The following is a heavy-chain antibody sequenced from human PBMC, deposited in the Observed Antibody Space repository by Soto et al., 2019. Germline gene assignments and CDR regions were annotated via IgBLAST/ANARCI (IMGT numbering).Heavy chain of an antibody. Sequence: ASVKVSCKASGYTFTGYYMHWVRQAPGQGLEWMGWINPNSGGTNYAQKFQGRVTMTRDTSISTAYMELSRLRSDDTAVYYCARHYNIQTATMGYYYYGMDVWGQGTTVTVS. CDR1: GYTFTGYY. CDR3: ARHYNIQTATMGYYYYGMDV. J-gene: IGHJ6*02. D-gene: IGHD1-1*01. V-gene: IGHV1-2*02. CDR2: INPNSGGT.